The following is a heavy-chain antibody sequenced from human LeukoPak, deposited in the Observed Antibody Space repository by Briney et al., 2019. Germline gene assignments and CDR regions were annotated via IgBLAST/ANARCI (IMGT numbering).Heavy chain of an antibody. CDR1: GGSISSYY. J-gene: IGHJ5*02. CDR2: IYYSGST. D-gene: IGHD2-15*01. CDR3: ARGGVVVVAATQDWFDP. Sequence: PSETLSLTCTVSGGSISSYYWSWIRQPPGKGLEWIGYIYYSGSTNYNPSLKSRVTISVDRSKNQFSLKLSSVTAADTAVYYCARGGVVVVAATQDWFDPWGQGTLVTVSS. V-gene: IGHV4-59*12.